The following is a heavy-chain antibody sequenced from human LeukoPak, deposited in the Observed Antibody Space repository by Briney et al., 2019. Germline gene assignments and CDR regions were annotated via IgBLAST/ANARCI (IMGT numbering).Heavy chain of an antibody. V-gene: IGHV1-18*01. CDR3: ARDESSGSYYFDY. D-gene: IGHD1-26*01. Sequence: ASVKVSCKASGYTFTSYGISWVRQAPGQGLEWMGRISIYNGNRNYAQKLQGRVTMTTDTSTSTAYMELRSLRSDDTAVYYCARDESSGSYYFDYWGQGTLVTVSS. CDR1: GYTFTSYG. J-gene: IGHJ4*02. CDR2: ISIYNGNR.